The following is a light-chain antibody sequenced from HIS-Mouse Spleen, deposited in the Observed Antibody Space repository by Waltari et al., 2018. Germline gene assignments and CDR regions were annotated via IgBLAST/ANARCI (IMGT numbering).Light chain of an antibody. CDR1: SLRSYY. CDR2: GKN. Sequence: SSELTQDPAVSVALGQTVRITCQGDSLRSYYASWYQQKPGQAPVLVISGKNNRPSGIPDRFSGSSSGNTASLIITGAQAEDEADYYCNSRDSSGNLVVFGGGTKLTVL. CDR3: NSRDSSGNLVV. J-gene: IGLJ2*01. V-gene: IGLV3-19*01.